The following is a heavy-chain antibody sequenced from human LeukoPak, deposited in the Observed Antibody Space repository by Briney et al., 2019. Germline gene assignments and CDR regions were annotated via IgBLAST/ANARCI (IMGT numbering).Heavy chain of an antibody. V-gene: IGHV1-8*01. D-gene: IGHD3-10*01. J-gene: IGHJ4*02. CDR2: MNPNSGNT. CDR1: GYTFSSYD. CDR3: ARVWFGELFGILTYPPDY. Sequence: GASVKVSCKASGYTFSSYDINWVRQAPGQGLEWMGWMNPNSGNTGYVQKFQGRVTMTRDTSISTAYMELSSLRSEDTAVYYCARVWFGELFGILTYPPDYWGQGTLVTVSS.